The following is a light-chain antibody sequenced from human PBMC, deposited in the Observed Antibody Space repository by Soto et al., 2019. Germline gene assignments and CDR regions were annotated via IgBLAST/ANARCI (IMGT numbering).Light chain of an antibody. CDR3: SSYAGSTTFWV. Sequence: QSALTQPASVSGSPGQSITISCTGTSSDVGTYNLVSWYQQHPGKAPKLIIYEGINRPSGISDRFSGSKSGNTASLTVSGLQAEDEADYFCSSYAGSTTFWVFGGGTKVTVL. CDR1: SSDVGTYNL. CDR2: EGI. V-gene: IGLV2-23*01. J-gene: IGLJ3*02.